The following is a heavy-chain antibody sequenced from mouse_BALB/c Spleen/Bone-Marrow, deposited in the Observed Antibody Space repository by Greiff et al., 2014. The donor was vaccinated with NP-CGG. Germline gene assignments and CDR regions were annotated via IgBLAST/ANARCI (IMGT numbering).Heavy chain of an antibody. V-gene: IGHV3-2*02. CDR3: ARREDYDWFAY. D-gene: IGHD2-4*01. J-gene: IGHJ3*01. CDR2: ISYSGST. Sequence: VQLQQSGPGLVKPSQSLSLTCTVTGYSITSDYAWNWIRQFPGSKLEWMGYISYSGSTSYNPSLKSRISITRDTSKNQFFLQLNSVTTEDTATYYCARREDYDWFAYWGQGTLVTVSA. CDR1: GYSITSDYA.